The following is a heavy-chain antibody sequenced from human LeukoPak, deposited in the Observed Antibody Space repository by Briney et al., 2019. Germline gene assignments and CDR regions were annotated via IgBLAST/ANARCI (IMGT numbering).Heavy chain of an antibody. V-gene: IGHV4-61*01. CDR1: GGSVTSETYS. Sequence: SETLSLTCTISGGSVTSETYSWNWVRQPPGKGLEWIGKILYSGSTNYNPSLRGRGTISLDTSKNQFSLTLSSVTAADTAVYYCAGGSGWLFDYWGQGIPVTVSP. D-gene: IGHD6-19*01. J-gene: IGHJ4*02. CDR3: AGGSGWLFDY. CDR2: ILYSGST.